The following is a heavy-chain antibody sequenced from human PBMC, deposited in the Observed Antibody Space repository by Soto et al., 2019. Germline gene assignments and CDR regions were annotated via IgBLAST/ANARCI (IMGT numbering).Heavy chain of an antibody. J-gene: IGHJ5*01. V-gene: IGHV3-23*01. D-gene: IGHD1-26*01. CDR1: GFTFSSYA. CDR2: ITGSGDNT. Sequence: EVQLLESGGGLVQPGGSLRLSCAASGFTFSSYALSWVRQAPGKGLEWVSAITGSGDNTYYADSVKSRFTISRDNSKNTLSLQMNSLRAEDTAVYYCAKGLGSGSYAASDSWCQGTLVTVSS. CDR3: AKGLGSGSYAASDS.